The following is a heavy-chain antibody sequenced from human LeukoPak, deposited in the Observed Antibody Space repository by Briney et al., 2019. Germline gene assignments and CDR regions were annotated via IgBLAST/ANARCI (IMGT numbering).Heavy chain of an antibody. D-gene: IGHD3-10*01. CDR3: APRKSDYYGSGSYHPSDYYYYMDV. CDR2: IRYDGNEK. V-gene: IGHV3-30*02. Sequence: GGSLRLSCAASGFSFSSYGMHWVRQASGKGLELVAFIRYDGNEKYYADSVKGRFTISRDNSKNTLYLQMNSLRAEDTAVYYCAPRKSDYYGSGSYHPSDYYYYMDVWGKGTTVTISS. CDR1: GFSFSSYG. J-gene: IGHJ6*03.